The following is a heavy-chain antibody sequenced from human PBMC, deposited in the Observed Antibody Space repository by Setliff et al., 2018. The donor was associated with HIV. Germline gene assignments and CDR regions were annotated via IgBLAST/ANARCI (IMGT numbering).Heavy chain of an antibody. J-gene: IGHJ5*02. V-gene: IGHV4-59*01. CDR1: GGSMSTYY. CDR2: IHYSGST. CDR3: VGGGYSSPNWFDP. Sequence: NPSETLSLTCSASGGSMSTYYWSWIRQSPGKRLEWIGYIHYSGSTNYNPSLNSRVAILIDTSKNQFSLKLTSVTAADTAVYYCVGGGYSSPNWFDPWGQGTLVTVSS. D-gene: IGHD6-13*01.